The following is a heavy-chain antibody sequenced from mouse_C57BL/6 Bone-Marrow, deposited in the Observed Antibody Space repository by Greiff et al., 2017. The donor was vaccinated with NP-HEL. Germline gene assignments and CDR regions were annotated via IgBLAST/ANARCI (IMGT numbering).Heavy chain of an antibody. CDR3: ARQGRITTVVGYFDV. CDR2: ISGGGGNT. CDR1: GFTFSSYT. Sequence: EVQRVESGGGLVKPGGSLKLSCAASGFTFSSYTMSWVRQTPEKRLEWVATISGGGGNTYYPDRVKGRFTISRDNAKNTLYLQMSSLRSEDTALYYCARQGRITTVVGYFDVWGTGTTVTVSS. D-gene: IGHD1-1*01. J-gene: IGHJ1*03. V-gene: IGHV5-9*01.